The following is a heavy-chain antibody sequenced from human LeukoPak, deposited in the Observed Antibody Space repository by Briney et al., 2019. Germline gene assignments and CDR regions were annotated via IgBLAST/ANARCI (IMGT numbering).Heavy chain of an antibody. CDR3: ARSLRVRGVPDYMDV. V-gene: IGHV3-30*02. CDR2: IQYDGSNK. J-gene: IGHJ6*03. D-gene: IGHD3-10*01. CDR1: GFTFSSYG. Sequence: SGGSLRLSCAASGFTFSSYGMHWVRQAPGKGLEWVAFIQYDGSNKYYADTVRGRFTISRDNSKNTLYLQMNSLRAEDTAVYYCARSLRVRGVPDYMDVWGKGTTVTISS.